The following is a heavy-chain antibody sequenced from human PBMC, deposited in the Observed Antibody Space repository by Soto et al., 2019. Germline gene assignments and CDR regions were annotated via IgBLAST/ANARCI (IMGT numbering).Heavy chain of an antibody. Sequence: PGGSLRLSCAASGSIFTGYGMHWVRQAPGKGLEWVAVIWFDGSNKYYADSVKGRFTISRDNSKNMLYLQMTNMDPVDTATYYCAHRPHSSGWYDSDYWGQGTLVTVSS. CDR3: AHRPHSSGWYDSDY. V-gene: IGHV3-30*02. CDR1: GSIFTGYG. CDR2: IWFDGSNK. J-gene: IGHJ4*02. D-gene: IGHD6-19*01.